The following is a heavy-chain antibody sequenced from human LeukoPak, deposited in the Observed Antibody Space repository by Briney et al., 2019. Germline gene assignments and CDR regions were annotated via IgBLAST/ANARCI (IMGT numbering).Heavy chain of an antibody. Sequence: ASVKVSCKASGYTFTGYYMHWVRQAPGQGLEWMGWINPNSGVTNYAQKLQGRVTMTRDTSISTACMELSRLRSDDTAVYYCARVLDSGYPVWDCWGQGTLVTVSS. J-gene: IGHJ4*02. D-gene: IGHD5-12*01. CDR1: GYTFTGYY. CDR2: INPNSGVT. V-gene: IGHV1-2*02. CDR3: ARVLDSGYPVWDC.